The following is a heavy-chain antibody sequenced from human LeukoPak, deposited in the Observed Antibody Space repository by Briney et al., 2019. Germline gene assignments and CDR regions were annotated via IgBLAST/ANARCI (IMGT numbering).Heavy chain of an antibody. V-gene: IGHV1-18*04. CDR2: ISAYNGNT. D-gene: IGHD1-7*01. J-gene: IGHJ4*02. CDR3: ARDGLRYNWNYDAFDY. CDR1: GYKFNDYY. Sequence: ASVKVSCKASGYKFNDYYIHWVRQAPGQGLEWMGWISAYNGNTNYAQKLQGRVTMTTDTSTSTAYMELRSLRSDDTAVYYCARDGLRYNWNYDAFDYWGQGTLVTVSS.